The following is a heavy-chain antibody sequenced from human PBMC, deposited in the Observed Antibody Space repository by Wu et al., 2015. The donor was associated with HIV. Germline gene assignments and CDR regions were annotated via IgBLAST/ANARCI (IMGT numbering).Heavy chain of an antibody. CDR2: ISAYNANT. J-gene: IGHJ3*02. Sequence: QVQLVQSGAEVKKPGASVKVSCKASGYTFTKYGISWVRQAPGQGLERMGWISAYNANTNYTQKLQGRVTMSTDTSTTTAYMELRRLTSDDTAIYYCARAKYYYDSRGYYHDAFDIWAKGQWSPSLQ. D-gene: IGHD3-22*01. CDR1: GYTFTKYG. V-gene: IGHV1-18*01. CDR3: ARAKYYYDSRGYYHDAFDI.